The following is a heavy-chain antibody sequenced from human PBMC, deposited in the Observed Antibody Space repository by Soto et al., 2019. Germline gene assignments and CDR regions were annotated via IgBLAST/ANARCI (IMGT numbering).Heavy chain of an antibody. CDR2: IFSNDEK. D-gene: IGHD6-19*01. V-gene: IGHV2-26*01. CDR1: GFSLSNARMG. CDR3: ARIRPGYSSGWYGFDAFDI. J-gene: IGHJ3*02. Sequence: SGPTLVNPTETLTLTCTVSGFSLSNARMGVSWIRQPPGKALEWLAHIFSNDEKSYSTSLKSRLTISKDTSKSQVVLTMTNMDPVDTATYFCARIRPGYSSGWYGFDAFDIWGQGTMVTVSS.